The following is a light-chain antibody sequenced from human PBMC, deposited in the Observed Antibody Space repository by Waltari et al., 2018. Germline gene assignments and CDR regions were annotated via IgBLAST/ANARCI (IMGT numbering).Light chain of an antibody. Sequence: QSALTQPASVSGSPGQSITIPCTGTSSDVGGYNYVSWYQQHPGKAPKLMIYDVSNRPLGVSNRFSGSKSGNTAALTISGLQAEDEADYYCSSYTSSSTLWVFGGGTKLTVL. CDR1: SSDVGGYNY. CDR3: SSYTSSSTLWV. J-gene: IGLJ3*02. CDR2: DVS. V-gene: IGLV2-14*01.